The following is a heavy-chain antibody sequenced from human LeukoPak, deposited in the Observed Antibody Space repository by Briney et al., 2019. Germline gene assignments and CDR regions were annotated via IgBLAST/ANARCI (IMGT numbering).Heavy chain of an antibody. D-gene: IGHD3-22*01. CDR2: INPSGGST. V-gene: IGHV1-46*01. CDR3: ARALPMYYYDSSGYYLGPFDY. CDR1: GYTLTELS. J-gene: IGHJ4*02. Sequence: ASVKVSCKVSGYTLTELSMHWVRQAPGQGLEWMGIINPSGGSTSYAQKFQGRVTMTRDTSTSTVYMELSSLRSEDTAVYYCARALPMYYYDSSGYYLGPFDYWGQGTLVTVSS.